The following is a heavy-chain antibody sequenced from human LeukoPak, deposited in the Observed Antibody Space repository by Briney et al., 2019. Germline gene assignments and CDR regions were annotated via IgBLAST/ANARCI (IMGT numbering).Heavy chain of an antibody. V-gene: IGHV3-30*18. D-gene: IGHD1-26*01. CDR1: GFTFSTYG. CDR3: AKVGATTTFDY. Sequence: TGGSLRLSCAASGFTFSTYGMHWVRQAPGKGLEWVAVISYDGSDKYYADSVKGRFTISRDNSKNTLFLQLNSLSAEDTAVYYCAKVGATTTFDYWGQGTLVTVSS. J-gene: IGHJ4*02. CDR2: ISYDGSDK.